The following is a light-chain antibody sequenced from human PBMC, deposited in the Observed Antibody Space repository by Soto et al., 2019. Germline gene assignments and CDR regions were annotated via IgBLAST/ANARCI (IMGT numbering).Light chain of an antibody. CDR2: DVS. CDR1: SSGVGGYNY. V-gene: IGLV2-14*01. Sequence: QSALTQPASVSGSPGQSITISCTGTSSGVGGYNYVSWYQQHPGKAPKLMIYDVSNRPSGVSNRFSGSKSGNTASLTISGLQAEDEADYYCSSYTSSSTGGVFGTGTKVTVL. J-gene: IGLJ1*01. CDR3: SSYTSSSTGGV.